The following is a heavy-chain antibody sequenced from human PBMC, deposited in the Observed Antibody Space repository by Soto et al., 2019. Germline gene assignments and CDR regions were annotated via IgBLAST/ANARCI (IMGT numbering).Heavy chain of an antibody. CDR3: AREGDSTSCYFDY. J-gene: IGHJ4*02. CDR1: GFTFSDYY. Sequence: QVQLVESGGGLVKPGGSLRLSCAASGFTFSDYYMSWIRQAPGKGLEWVSYISSSSSYTNYADSVKGRFTISRDNAKNSLYLKMNSLRAEDTAVYYCAREGDSTSCYFDYWGQGTLVTVSS. CDR2: ISSSSSYT. V-gene: IGHV3-11*06. D-gene: IGHD2-2*01.